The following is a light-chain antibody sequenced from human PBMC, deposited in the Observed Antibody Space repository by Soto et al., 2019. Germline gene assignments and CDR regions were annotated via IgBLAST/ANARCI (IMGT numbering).Light chain of an antibody. CDR2: AVT. J-gene: IGLJ1*01. Sequence: QSALTQPASVSGSPGQSIAISCTGTRSDVGAYNYVSWYQQHPGKAPKLMISAVTNRPSGVSDRFSGSKSGNTASLTISGLHAEDEADYYCSSFTSRFPFVFGTGTKLTVL. V-gene: IGLV2-14*01. CDR3: SSFTSRFPFV. CDR1: RSDVGAYNY.